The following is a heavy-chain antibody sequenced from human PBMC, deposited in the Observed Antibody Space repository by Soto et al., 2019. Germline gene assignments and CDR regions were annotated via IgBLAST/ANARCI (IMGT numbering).Heavy chain of an antibody. V-gene: IGHV3-48*02. D-gene: IGHD2-2*01. CDR2: ISSSSSTI. Sequence: GGSLRLSCAASGFTFSSYSMNWVRQAPGKGLEWVSYISSSSSTIYYADSVKGRFTISRDNAKNSLYLQMNSLRDEDTAVYYCARDLGGGYCSSTSCPEGPHKASNDYWGQGTLVTVSS. CDR3: ARDLGGGYCSSTSCPEGPHKASNDY. CDR1: GFTFSSYS. J-gene: IGHJ4*02.